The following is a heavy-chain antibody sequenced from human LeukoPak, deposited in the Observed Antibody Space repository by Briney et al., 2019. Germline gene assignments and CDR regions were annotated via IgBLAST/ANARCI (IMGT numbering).Heavy chain of an antibody. CDR2: INPSGGST. CDR3: ARVVGALYGMDV. J-gene: IGHJ6*02. CDR1: GYTFTSYY. D-gene: IGHD1-26*01. Sequence: ASVKVSCKASGYTFTSYYMHWVRQAPGQGLEWMGIINPSGGSTSYAQKFQGRVTMTRDTSTSTVYMGLSSLRSEDTAVYYCARVVGALYGMDVWGQGTTVTVSS. V-gene: IGHV1-46*01.